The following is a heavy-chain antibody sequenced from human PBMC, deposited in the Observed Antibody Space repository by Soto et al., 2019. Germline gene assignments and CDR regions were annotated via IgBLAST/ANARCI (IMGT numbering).Heavy chain of an antibody. D-gene: IGHD3-3*01. V-gene: IGHV3-74*01. J-gene: IGHJ6*03. CDR1: GFTFSSYW. Sequence: GGSLRLSCAASGFTFSSYWMHWVRQAPGKGLVWVSRINSDGSSTSYADSVKGRFTISRDNAKNTLYLQMNSLRAEDTAVYYCARDYDFWSGHSHQYYYYYYMDVSGKGTTVTVSS. CDR3: ARDYDFWSGHSHQYYYYYYMDV. CDR2: INSDGSST.